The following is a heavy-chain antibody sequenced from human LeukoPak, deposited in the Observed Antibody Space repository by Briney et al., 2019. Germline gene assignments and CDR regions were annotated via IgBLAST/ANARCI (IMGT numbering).Heavy chain of an antibody. J-gene: IGHJ4*02. Sequence: PGRSLGLSRAASGLTFSSYGIHWVRQAPGKGLEWVALISYDGSNKYYADSVKGRFSISRDNSKNMLYLQMNSLRAEDTAVYYCAKDPSSSGRGGYFDSWGQGTLATVPS. CDR3: AKDPSSSGRGGYFDS. CDR2: ISYDGSNK. CDR1: GLTFSSYG. D-gene: IGHD3-22*01. V-gene: IGHV3-30*18.